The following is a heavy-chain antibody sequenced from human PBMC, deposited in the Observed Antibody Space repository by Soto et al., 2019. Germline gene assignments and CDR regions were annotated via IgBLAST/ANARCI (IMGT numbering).Heavy chain of an antibody. CDR3: ARALYSSSWHRAWFDP. CDR1: GGSISSYY. J-gene: IGHJ5*02. V-gene: IGHV4-59*01. Sequence: SETLSLTCTVSGGSISSYYWSWIRQPPGKGLEWIGYIYYSGSTNYNPSLKSRVTISVDTAKNQFSLKLGSVTAADTAVYYCARALYSSSWHRAWFDPWGQGTLVTVSS. D-gene: IGHD6-13*01. CDR2: IYYSGST.